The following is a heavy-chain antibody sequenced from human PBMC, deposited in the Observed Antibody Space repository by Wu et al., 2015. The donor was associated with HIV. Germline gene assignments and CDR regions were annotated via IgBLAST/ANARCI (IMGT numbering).Heavy chain of an antibody. D-gene: IGHD3-3*01. J-gene: IGHJ4*02. Sequence: QVQLVQSGAEVKKPGASVKVFCKASGYIFTSYYIHWVRQAPGQGLEWMGIINPSDGSTNYAQKFQGRVTMTSDTSTSTAYMELNSLRSDDTAVYYCASSSLGYYLPFDYWGQGTLVTVSS. CDR3: ASSSLGYYLPFDY. CDR2: INPSDGST. V-gene: IGHV1-46*01. CDR1: GYIFTSYY.